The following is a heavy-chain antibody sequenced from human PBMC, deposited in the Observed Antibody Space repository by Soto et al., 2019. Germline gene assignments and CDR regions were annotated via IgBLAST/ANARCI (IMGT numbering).Heavy chain of an antibody. CDR3: ARVTPGNNLYYFYGLDV. CDR2: ISYEGSNT. V-gene: IGHV3-30-3*01. CDR1: GFTFGTYA. Sequence: GGSLRLSCVASGFTFGTYAIHLVRLAPGKGLQWVALISYEGSNTYYADSVKGRFTVSRDNSKNTLYLQMNSLRPEGTGVYYCARVTPGNNLYYFYGLDVWGQGTSVTVSS. D-gene: IGHD1-1*01. J-gene: IGHJ6*02.